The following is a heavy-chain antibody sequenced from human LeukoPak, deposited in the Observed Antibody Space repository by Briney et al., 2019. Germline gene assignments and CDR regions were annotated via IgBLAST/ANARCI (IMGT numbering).Heavy chain of an antibody. CDR1: GFTFSSYW. CDR3: ARNYGGYSH. J-gene: IGHJ4*02. CDR2: ILQDGSQQ. V-gene: IGHV3-7*02. D-gene: IGHD4-23*01. Sequence: GGALRLSCTASGFTFSSYWMSWVRHAPGKGLEWVANILQDGSQQYYVDSLKGRFTISRDNAKNSLYLQMNSLRAEDTALYYCARNYGGYSHRGQGTLVTVSS.